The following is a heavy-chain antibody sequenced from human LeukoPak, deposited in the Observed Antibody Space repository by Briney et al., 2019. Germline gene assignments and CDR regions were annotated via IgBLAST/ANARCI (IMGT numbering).Heavy chain of an antibody. CDR2: ISSSSSYI. Sequence: PGGSLRLCCAASGFTFSSYSMNWVRQAPGKGLEWVSSISSSSSYIYYADSVKGRFTISRDNAKNSLYLQMNSLRAEDTAVYYCARDHRLGSSSWYWLDPWGQGTLVTVSS. J-gene: IGHJ5*02. CDR1: GFTFSSYS. CDR3: ARDHRLGSSSWYWLDP. V-gene: IGHV3-21*01. D-gene: IGHD6-13*01.